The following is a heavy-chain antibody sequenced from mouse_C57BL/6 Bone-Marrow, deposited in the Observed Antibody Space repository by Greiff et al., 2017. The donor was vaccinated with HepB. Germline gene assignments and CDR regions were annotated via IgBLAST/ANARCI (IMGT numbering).Heavy chain of an antibody. Sequence: VQLQQSGAELVRPGASVKLSCKASGYTFTDYYINWVKQRPGQGLEWIARIYPGSGNTYYNEKFKGKATLTAEKSSSTAYMQLSSLTSEDSAVYFCARLHYYGSSFWYFDVWGTGTTVTVSS. D-gene: IGHD1-1*01. J-gene: IGHJ1*03. CDR1: GYTFTDYY. CDR3: ARLHYYGSSFWYFDV. V-gene: IGHV1-76*01. CDR2: IYPGSGNT.